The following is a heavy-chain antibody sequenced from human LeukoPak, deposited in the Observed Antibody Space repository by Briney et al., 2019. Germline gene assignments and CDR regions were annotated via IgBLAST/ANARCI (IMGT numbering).Heavy chain of an antibody. Sequence: GGSLRLSCAASGFTFSSYGMNWVRQAPGKGLEWVSSISSSSSYIYYADSVKGRFTISRDNAKNSLYLQMNSLRAEDTAVYYCARGGRQQLVPDYWGQGTLVTVSS. V-gene: IGHV3-21*01. J-gene: IGHJ4*02. CDR1: GFTFSSYG. CDR3: ARGGRQQLVPDY. D-gene: IGHD6-13*01. CDR2: ISSSSSYI.